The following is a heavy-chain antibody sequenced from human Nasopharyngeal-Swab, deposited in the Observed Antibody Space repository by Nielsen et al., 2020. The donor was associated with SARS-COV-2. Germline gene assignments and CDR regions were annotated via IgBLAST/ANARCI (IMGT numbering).Heavy chain of an antibody. J-gene: IGHJ5*02. Sequence: SETLSLTCTVSGGSISSYYWSWIRQPPGKGLEWIGYIYYSGSTYYNPSLKSRVTISVDTSKNQFSLKLSSVTAADTAVYYCARLHGVITIFGVVPGWFDPWGQGTLVTVSS. V-gene: IGHV4-59*08. CDR2: IYYSGST. D-gene: IGHD3-3*01. CDR3: ARLHGVITIFGVVPGWFDP. CDR1: GGSISSYY.